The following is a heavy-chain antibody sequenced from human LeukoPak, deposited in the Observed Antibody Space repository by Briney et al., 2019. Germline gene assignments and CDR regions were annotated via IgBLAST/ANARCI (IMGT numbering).Heavy chain of an antibody. CDR3: TRVKWFDY. V-gene: IGHV3-48*03. CDR1: GFXFSSYE. J-gene: IGHJ4*02. CDR2: ISLSGSTI. D-gene: IGHD1-26*01. Sequence: GGSLRLSCAASGFXFSSYEMSWVRQAPGKGLEWVSYISLSGSTIYYADSVKGRFTISRDNAKNSLYLQMNSLRADDTAVYYCTRVKWFDYWGQGTLVTVSS.